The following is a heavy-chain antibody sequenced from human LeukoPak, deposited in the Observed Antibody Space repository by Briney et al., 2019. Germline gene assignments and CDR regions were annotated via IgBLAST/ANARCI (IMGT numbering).Heavy chain of an antibody. D-gene: IGHD6-19*01. CDR1: GYTFTSYD. V-gene: IGHV1-8*01. J-gene: IGHJ1*01. CDR3: ARGGPVAATHKYFQH. Sequence: ASVKVSCKASGYTFTSYDINWVRQATGQGLEWMGWMHPNSGNTGYAQNFQGRVTMTRNTSISTAYMELSSLRSEDTAVYYCARGGPVAATHKYFQHWGQGTLVTVSS. CDR2: MHPNSGNT.